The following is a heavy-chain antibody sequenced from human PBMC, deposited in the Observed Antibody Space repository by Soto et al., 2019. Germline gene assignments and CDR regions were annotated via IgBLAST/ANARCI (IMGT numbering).Heavy chain of an antibody. D-gene: IGHD4-17*01. Sequence: SETLSLTCTVSGGSMSSSNYYWGWIRQPPGKGLEWIGSGTTYYNPSLRSRVTISVDTSKNQFSLKLNSVTAADTAVYYCATYGGGTGRFDYWGQGALVTVSS. V-gene: IGHV4-39*01. J-gene: IGHJ4*02. CDR1: GGSMSSSNYY. CDR2: SGTT. CDR3: ATYGGGTGRFDY.